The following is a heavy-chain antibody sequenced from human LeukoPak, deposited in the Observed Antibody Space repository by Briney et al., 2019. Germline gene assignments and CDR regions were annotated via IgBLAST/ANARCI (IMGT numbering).Heavy chain of an antibody. D-gene: IGHD3-22*01. V-gene: IGHV3-74*01. CDR1: GFTLSNYW. J-gene: IGHJ4*02. CDR2: INADGSSA. Sequence: GGSLRLSCAASGFTLSNYWMHWVRQAPGKGLVWVSRINADGSSASYADSVKGRFTISRDNAKNTLYLQMNSLRAEDTAVYYCAKEYYDSSAALTNWGQGTLVTVSS. CDR3: AKEYYDSSAALTN.